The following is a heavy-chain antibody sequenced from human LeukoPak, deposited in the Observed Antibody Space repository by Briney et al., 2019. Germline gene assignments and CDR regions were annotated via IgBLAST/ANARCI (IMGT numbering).Heavy chain of an antibody. CDR2: ISGSGGST. CDR1: GFTFSSYA. V-gene: IGHV3-23*01. D-gene: IGHD6-19*01. J-gene: IGHJ4*02. CDR3: ARGPRASGWTYFDY. Sequence: GGSLRLSCAASGFTFSSYAMSWVRQAPGKGLEWASVISGSGGSTYSAESVKDRFTISRDNSKNTLYLQMNSLRVEDTAVYYCARGPRASGWTYFDYWGQGTLVTVSS.